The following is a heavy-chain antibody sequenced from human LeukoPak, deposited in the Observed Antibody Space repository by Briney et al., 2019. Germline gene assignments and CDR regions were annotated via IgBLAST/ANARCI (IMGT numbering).Heavy chain of an antibody. CDR1: GFTFRTYH. CDR3: AKEKPETTAFDY. J-gene: IGHJ4*02. Sequence: QPGGSLRLSCVASGFTFRTYHMTWVRQAPGKGLEWVAIISGSGGTTHYADSVKGRFTISRDNFKNTLYLQMNSLRGEDTAVYHCAKEKPETTAFDYWGQGTLVTVSS. D-gene: IGHD1-1*01. V-gene: IGHV3-23*01. CDR2: ISGSGGTT.